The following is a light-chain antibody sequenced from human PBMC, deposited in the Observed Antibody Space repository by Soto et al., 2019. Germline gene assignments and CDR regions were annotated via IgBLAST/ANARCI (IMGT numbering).Light chain of an antibody. J-gene: IGKJ4*01. CDR3: QQCDGLPLT. CDR1: QDISIY. CDR2: YAS. V-gene: IGKV1-33*01. Sequence: DTQMTQSPLFLSASVGDRVSITCQASQDISIYLNWYQHKPGKVPKLLIYYASNLTTGVPPRFSGSGSGTDFTFTIGSLQPEDIATYYCQQCDGLPLTFGGGTKLTI.